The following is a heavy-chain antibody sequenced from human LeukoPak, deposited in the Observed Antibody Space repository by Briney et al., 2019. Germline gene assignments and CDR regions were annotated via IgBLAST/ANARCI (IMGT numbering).Heavy chain of an antibody. J-gene: IGHJ4*02. CDR1: GGSISSGSYY. CDR2: IYSSGST. CDR3: ARDGGTGYFDY. V-gene: IGHV4-61*02. Sequence: SETLSLTCTVSGGSISSGSYYWSWIRQPAGKGLEWIGRIYSSGSTNYNPSLKSRVTISVDTSKNQFSLNLSSVTAADMAVYSCARDGGTGYFDYWGQGTLVTVSS. D-gene: IGHD3-16*01.